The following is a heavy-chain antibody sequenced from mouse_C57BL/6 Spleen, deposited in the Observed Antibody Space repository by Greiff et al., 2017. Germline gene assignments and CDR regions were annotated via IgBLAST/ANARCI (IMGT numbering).Heavy chain of an antibody. J-gene: IGHJ4*01. CDR1: GYSITSGYY. D-gene: IGHD2-1*01. V-gene: IGHV3-6*01. Sequence: EVKLQESGPGLVKPSQSLSLTCSVTGYSITSGYYWNWIRQFPGNKLEWMGYISYDGSNNYNPSLKNRISITRDTSKNQFFLKLNSVTTEDTATYYCAREDGNYALYAMDYWGQGTSVTVSS. CDR2: ISYDGSN. CDR3: AREDGNYALYAMDY.